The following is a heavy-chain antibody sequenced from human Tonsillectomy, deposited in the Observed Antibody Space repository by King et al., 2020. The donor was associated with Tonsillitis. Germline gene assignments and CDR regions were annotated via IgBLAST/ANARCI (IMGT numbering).Heavy chain of an antibody. CDR1: GFTFSSYG. CDR3: ARDSAIQLPYRGYFDY. D-gene: IGHD2-2*02. Sequence: QVQLVESGGGVVQPGRSLRLSCAASGFTFSSYGMHWVRQAPGKGLEWVAVIWYDGSNKYYADSVKGRFTISRDNSKNTLYLQMNSLRAEDTAVYYCARDSAIQLPYRGYFDYWGQGILVTVSS. CDR2: IWYDGSNK. V-gene: IGHV3-33*08. J-gene: IGHJ4*02.